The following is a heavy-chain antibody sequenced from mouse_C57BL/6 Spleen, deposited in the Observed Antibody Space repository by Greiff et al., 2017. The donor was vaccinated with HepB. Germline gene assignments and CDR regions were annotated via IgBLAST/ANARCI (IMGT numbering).Heavy chain of an antibody. J-gene: IGHJ4*01. CDR3: ARLGDYYGRRSMDY. D-gene: IGHD1-1*01. CDR2: ISNLAYSI. Sequence: EVHLVESGGGLVQPGGSLKLSCAASGFTFSDYGMAWVRQAPRKGPEWVAFISNLAYSIYYADTVTGRFTISRENAKNTLYLEMISLRSEDTAMYYCARLGDYYGRRSMDYWGQGTSVTVSS. V-gene: IGHV5-15*01. CDR1: GFTFSDYG.